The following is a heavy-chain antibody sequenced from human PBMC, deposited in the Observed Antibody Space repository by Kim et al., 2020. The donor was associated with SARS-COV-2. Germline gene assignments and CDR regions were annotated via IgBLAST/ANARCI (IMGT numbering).Heavy chain of an antibody. CDR1: GFTFSAYA. CDR3: AKHFGSRGSEMDH. CDR2: ISGSDSST. Sequence: GGSLRLSCAASGFTFSAYAMGWVRQAPGKGLEWVSGISGSDSSTYYADSVKGRFIISRDNSKNTLHLQMNSLRAEDTAIYYCAKHFGSRGSEMDHWGQGT. J-gene: IGHJ1*01. D-gene: IGHD2-15*01. V-gene: IGHV3-23*01.